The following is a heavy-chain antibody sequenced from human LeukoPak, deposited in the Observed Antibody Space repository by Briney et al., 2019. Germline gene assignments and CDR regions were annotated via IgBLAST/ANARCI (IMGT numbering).Heavy chain of an antibody. CDR1: GFTFSSDA. CDR2: VSGGGDRT. Sequence: GGSLRHSCAASGFTFSSDAMTWVRQAPGKGLEWVGLVSGGGDRTHYADSVKRRFTISRDNFKNTLYLQMNSLRAEDTAVYYCAKGYSYGYNYYYSMDVWGKGTTVTVSS. V-gene: IGHV3-23*01. J-gene: IGHJ6*03. CDR3: AKGYSYGYNYYYSMDV. D-gene: IGHD5-18*01.